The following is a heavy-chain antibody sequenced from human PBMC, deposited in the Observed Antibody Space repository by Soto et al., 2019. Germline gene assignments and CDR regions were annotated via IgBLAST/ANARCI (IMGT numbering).Heavy chain of an antibody. D-gene: IGHD4-4*01. Sequence: GASVKVSCKASGYTFTSYDINWVRQATGQGLEWVGWMNPNSGNTDYVQKFQGRVTMTRNTSISTAYMELSRLRSDDTAVYYCARDRSTVTTTPYWYMDVWGKGTTVTVSS. J-gene: IGHJ6*03. CDR2: MNPNSGNT. V-gene: IGHV1-8*01. CDR3: ARDRSTVTTTPYWYMDV. CDR1: GYTFTSYD.